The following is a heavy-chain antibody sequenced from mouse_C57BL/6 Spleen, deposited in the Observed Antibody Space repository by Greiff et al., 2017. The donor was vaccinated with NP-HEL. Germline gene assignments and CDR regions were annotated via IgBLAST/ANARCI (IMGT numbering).Heavy chain of an antibody. CDR2: IYPGSGNT. CDR3: ARGANIVYLDY. V-gene: IGHV1-66*01. J-gene: IGHJ2*01. CDR1: GYSFTSYY. D-gene: IGHD1-1*01. Sequence: QVQLKESGPELVKPGASVKISCKASGYSFTSYYIHWVKQRPGQGLEWIGWIYPGSGNTKYNEKFKGKATLTADTSSSTAYMQLSSLTSEDSAVYYCARGANIVYLDYWGQGTTLTVSS.